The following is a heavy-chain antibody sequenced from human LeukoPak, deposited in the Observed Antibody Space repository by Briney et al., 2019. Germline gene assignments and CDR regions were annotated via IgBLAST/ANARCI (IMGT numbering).Heavy chain of an antibody. D-gene: IGHD3-10*01. CDR3: ARVYGSGSYYTSFYYFDY. Sequence: SETLSLTCAVYGGSFSGYYWSWIRQPPGKGLEWIGEINHSGSANYNPSLKSRVTISVDTSKNQFSLKLSSVTAADTAVYYCARVYGSGSYYTSFYYFDYWGQGTLVTVSS. CDR2: INHSGSA. V-gene: IGHV4-34*01. CDR1: GGSFSGYY. J-gene: IGHJ4*02.